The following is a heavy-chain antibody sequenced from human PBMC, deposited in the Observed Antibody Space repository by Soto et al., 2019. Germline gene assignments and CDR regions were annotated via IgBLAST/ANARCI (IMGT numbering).Heavy chain of an antibody. Sequence: SVKVSCKASGGTFSSYAISWVRQAPGQGLEWMGGIIPIFGTANYAQKFQGRVTITADESTSTAYMELSSLRSEDTAVYYCARAAAEDFWSGYPSPARNYYYYGMDVWG. V-gene: IGHV1-69*13. J-gene: IGHJ6*02. CDR1: GGTFSSYA. D-gene: IGHD3-3*01. CDR3: ARAAAEDFWSGYPSPARNYYYYGMDV. CDR2: IIPIFGTA.